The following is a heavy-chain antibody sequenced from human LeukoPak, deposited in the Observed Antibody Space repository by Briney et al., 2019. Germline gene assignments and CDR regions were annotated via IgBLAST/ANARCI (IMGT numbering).Heavy chain of an antibody. CDR2: ISGSSSYT. V-gene: IGHV3-23*01. J-gene: IGHJ4*02. CDR3: AKDGSFYSGSYYSDY. D-gene: IGHD1-26*01. CDR1: GFTFSNSA. Sequence: RTGGSLRLSCAASGFTFSNSAMSWVRQAPGKGLEWVAAISGSSSYTSHADSVKGRFTISRDNSKNTLYLQMNSLRAEDTAIYYCAKDGSFYSGSYYSDYWGQGTLVTVSS.